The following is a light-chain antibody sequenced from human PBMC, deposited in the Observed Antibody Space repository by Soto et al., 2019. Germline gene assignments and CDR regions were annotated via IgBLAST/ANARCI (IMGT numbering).Light chain of an antibody. Sequence: QSALTQPPSASGSPGQSVTISCTGTSSDVGGYKYVSWYQHHPGKAPKVVIYEVTTRPSGVPDRFSGSQSGNTASLTGSGLQAEDEADYYCSSYGGTNNVVFGGGTKLTVL. CDR3: SSYGGTNNVV. CDR1: SSDVGGYKY. J-gene: IGLJ2*01. V-gene: IGLV2-8*01. CDR2: EVT.